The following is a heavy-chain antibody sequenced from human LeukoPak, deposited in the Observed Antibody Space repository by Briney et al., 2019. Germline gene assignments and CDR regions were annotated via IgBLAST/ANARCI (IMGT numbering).Heavy chain of an antibody. CDR3: ARMVAAAGTNWFDP. V-gene: IGHV3-53*01. CDR1: GFTVSSNY. Sequence: GRSLRLSCAASGFTVSSNYMSWVRQAPGKGLEWVSVIYSGGSTYYADSVKGRFTISRDNSKNTLYLQMNSLRAEDTAVYYCARMVAAAGTNWFDPWGQGTLVTVSS. D-gene: IGHD6-13*01. J-gene: IGHJ5*02. CDR2: IYSGGST.